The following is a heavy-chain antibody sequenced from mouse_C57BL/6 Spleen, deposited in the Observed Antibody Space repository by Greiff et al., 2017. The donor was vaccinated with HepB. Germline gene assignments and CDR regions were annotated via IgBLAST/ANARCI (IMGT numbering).Heavy chain of an antibody. Sequence: VQLQQSGAELVRPGASVKLSCTASGFNIKDDYMHWVKQRPEQGLEWIGWIDPENGDTEYASKFQGKATITADTSSNTAYLQLSSLTSEDTAVYYGTFYGSSYVGYFDYWGQGTTLTVSS. CDR2: IDPENGDT. V-gene: IGHV14-4*01. CDR3: TFYGSSYVGYFDY. D-gene: IGHD1-1*01. J-gene: IGHJ2*01. CDR1: GFNIKDDY.